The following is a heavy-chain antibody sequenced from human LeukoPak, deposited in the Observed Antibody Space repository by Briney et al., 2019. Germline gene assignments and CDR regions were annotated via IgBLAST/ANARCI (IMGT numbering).Heavy chain of an antibody. CDR3: AKDGTIFGVTYLDY. Sequence: GGSLRLSCVASGFTFSSYGMHWVRQAPGKGLEWVAFIPYDGRNQYFADSVKGRFTISRDISKNTLHLQMNSLRTEDTAVYCCAKDGTIFGVTYLDYWGQGTLVTVSS. CDR2: IPYDGRNQ. J-gene: IGHJ4*02. CDR1: GFTFSSYG. V-gene: IGHV3-30*02. D-gene: IGHD3-3*01.